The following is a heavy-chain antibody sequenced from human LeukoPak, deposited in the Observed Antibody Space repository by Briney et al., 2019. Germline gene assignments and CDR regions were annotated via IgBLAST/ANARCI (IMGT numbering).Heavy chain of an antibody. J-gene: IGHJ5*02. CDR1: GSSFTSYW. CDR2: IYPGDSDT. Sequence: GESLKISCKGSGSSFTSYWIGWVRQMPGKGLEWMGIIYPGDSDTRYSPSFQGQVTLSADKSISTAYLQWSSLKASDTAMYYCARGGYRSSTSCYENWFDPWGQGTLVTVSS. V-gene: IGHV5-51*01. CDR3: ARGGYRSSTSCYENWFDP. D-gene: IGHD2-2*01.